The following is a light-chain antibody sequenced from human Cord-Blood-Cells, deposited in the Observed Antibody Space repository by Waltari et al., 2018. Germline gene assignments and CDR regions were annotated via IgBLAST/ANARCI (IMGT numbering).Light chain of an antibody. J-gene: IGKJ4*01. CDR3: QQSYSTPLP. V-gene: IGKV1-39*01. CDR1: QSIISN. Sequence: IQMTQSPSSLSASVGDRVTIPCRASQSIISNLNWYQQKPGTAPKLLIYAASSLQSGVPSRFSGSGSGTDFTLTISSLQPEDFATYYCQQSYSTPLPFGGGTKVEIK. CDR2: AAS.